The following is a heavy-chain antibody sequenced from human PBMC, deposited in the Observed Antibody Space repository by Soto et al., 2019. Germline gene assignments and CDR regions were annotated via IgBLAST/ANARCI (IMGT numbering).Heavy chain of an antibody. J-gene: IGHJ5*02. CDR2: INHSGST. Sequence: PSETLSLTCAVYGGSFSGYYWSWIRQPPGKGLEWIGEINHSGSTNYNPSLKSRVTISVDTSKNQFSLKLSSVTAADTAVYYCARVASFGVVPNWFDPWGQGTLVTVSS. D-gene: IGHD3-3*01. CDR3: ARVASFGVVPNWFDP. CDR1: GGSFSGYY. V-gene: IGHV4-34*01.